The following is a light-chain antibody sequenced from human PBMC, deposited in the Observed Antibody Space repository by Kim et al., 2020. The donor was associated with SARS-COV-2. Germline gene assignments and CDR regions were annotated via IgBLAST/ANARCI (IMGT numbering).Light chain of an antibody. Sequence: VDLGQTVRIQCQGDSLRNYYATWYQQKPGQAPIVVIYGKNNRPSGIPDRFSGSSSGNTASLTITGTQAGDEADYYCNSRDSNNNVVFGGGTQLTVL. CDR3: NSRDSNNNVV. CDR2: GKN. J-gene: IGLJ2*01. CDR1: SLRNYY. V-gene: IGLV3-19*01.